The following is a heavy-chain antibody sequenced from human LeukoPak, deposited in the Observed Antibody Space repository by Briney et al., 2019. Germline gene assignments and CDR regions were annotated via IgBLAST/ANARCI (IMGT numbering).Heavy chain of an antibody. CDR1: GFTFSRYS. D-gene: IGHD1-26*01. CDR3: ARDGRGPSTLDTKYYYYGMDV. V-gene: IGHV3-21*01. J-gene: IGHJ6*02. CDR2: ISSSSSYI. Sequence: GGSLRLSCAASGFTFSRYSMNWVRQAPGKGLEWVSSISSSSSYIYYADSVKGRFTISRDNAKNSLYLQMNSLRAEDTAVYYCARDGRGPSTLDTKYYYYGMDVWGQGTTVTVSS.